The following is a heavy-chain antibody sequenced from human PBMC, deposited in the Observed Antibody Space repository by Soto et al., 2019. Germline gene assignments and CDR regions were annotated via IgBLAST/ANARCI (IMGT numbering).Heavy chain of an antibody. J-gene: IGHJ4*02. D-gene: IGHD5-18*01. V-gene: IGHV4-30-4*01. CDR3: ASNSYGYTFYDY. CDR1: GGSISSGDYY. Sequence: PSETLSLTCTVSGGSISSGDYYWSWIRQPPGKGLEWIGYIYYSGSTYYNPSLKSRVTISVDTSKNQFSLKLSSVTAADTAVYYCASNSYGYTFYDYSGQGTLVTVSS. CDR2: IYYSGST.